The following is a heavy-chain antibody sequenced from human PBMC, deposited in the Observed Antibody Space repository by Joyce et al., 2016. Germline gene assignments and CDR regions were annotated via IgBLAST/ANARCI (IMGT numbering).Heavy chain of an antibody. Sequence: QLVESGGGVVKPGGSLRLSCEASGSTFSSSSMSWCRQAPGKGLEWVAAISGTSYYIFHAETVRGRFTVAIDNAKKTLYLQMNSLRAEDSAVLYCARGGIRYYYAMDVWGQGTTVTVSS. J-gene: IGHJ6*02. CDR2: ISGTSYYI. CDR1: GSTFSSSS. D-gene: IGHD3-16*01. CDR3: ARGGIRYYYAMDV. V-gene: IGHV3-21*01.